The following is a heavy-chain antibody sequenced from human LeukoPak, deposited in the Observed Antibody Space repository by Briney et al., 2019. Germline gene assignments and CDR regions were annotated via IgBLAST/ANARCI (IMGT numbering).Heavy chain of an antibody. Sequence: ASVKVSCKASAYTFTGGFINWVRQAPGQGLEWMGWINSDSGGTNYARKFQGRVTMTRDTSISTAYMELSSLRSDDTAVFYCARGNIATRRGENWFDPWGQGTLVTVSS. V-gene: IGHV1-2*02. D-gene: IGHD6-6*01. CDR1: AYTFTGGF. J-gene: IGHJ5*02. CDR2: INSDSGGT. CDR3: ARGNIATRRGENWFDP.